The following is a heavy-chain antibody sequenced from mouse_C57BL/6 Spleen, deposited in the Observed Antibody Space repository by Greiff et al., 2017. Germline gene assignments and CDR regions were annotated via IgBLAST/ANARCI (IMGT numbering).Heavy chain of an antibody. J-gene: IGHJ4*01. Sequence: EVQLVESGGDLVKPGGSLKLSCAASGFTFSSYGMSWVRQTPDKRLEWVATISSGGSYTYYPDSVKGRFTISRDNAKNTLYLQMSSLKSEDTAMYYCASLSTMVTTGDAMDYWGQGTSVTVSS. V-gene: IGHV5-6*01. D-gene: IGHD2-2*01. CDR1: GFTFSSYG. CDR2: ISSGGSYT. CDR3: ASLSTMVTTGDAMDY.